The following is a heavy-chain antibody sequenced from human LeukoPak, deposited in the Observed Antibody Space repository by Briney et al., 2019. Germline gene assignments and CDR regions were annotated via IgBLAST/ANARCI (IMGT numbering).Heavy chain of an antibody. CDR3: ARSLNYYSGNYQLYDY. CDR2: ISGYNGNT. J-gene: IGHJ4*02. D-gene: IGHD1-26*01. CDR1: GYTFTNYG. V-gene: IGHV1-18*01. Sequence: PAASVKVSCKASGYTFTNYGTSWVRQAPGQGLEWMGWISGYNGNTKYAQKFQGRVTMTTDTSTTTAYIELRSLRSDDTAVYYCARSLNYYSGNYQLYDYWGQGTLVTVSS.